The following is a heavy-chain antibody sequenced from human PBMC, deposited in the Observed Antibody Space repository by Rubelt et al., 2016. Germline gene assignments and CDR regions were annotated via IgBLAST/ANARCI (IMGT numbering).Heavy chain of an antibody. D-gene: IGHD3-10*01. CDR1: GGSIRSYY. J-gene: IGHJ4*02. CDR3: AREGGVSGSYFFDY. Sequence: QLQLQASGPRLVKPSETLSLTCSVSGGSIRSYYWSWIRQSPGKELEWIGYIYYSGSTYYNPSLKSRVTISVDTSKNQFSRKLSSVTAADTAVYYCAREGGVSGSYFFDYWGQGTLVSVSS. V-gene: IGHV4-59*12. CDR2: IYYSGST.